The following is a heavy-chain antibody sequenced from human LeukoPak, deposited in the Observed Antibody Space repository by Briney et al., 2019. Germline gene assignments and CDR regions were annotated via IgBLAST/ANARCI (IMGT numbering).Heavy chain of an antibody. CDR1: GFTSTTYA. CDR3: ARVDGRSLSRARIDY. Sequence: GGSLRLSCAASGFTSTTYAINWVTHAPGTGLGWGTAISGHVTFIYYAEPVKGRFTIHRDNSKSTVHLQMTRLRAQNTAIYSFARVDGRSLSRARIDYWGPGTLVTASS. CDR2: ISGHVTFI. J-gene: IGHJ4*02. V-gene: IGHV3-23*01. D-gene: IGHD6-19*01.